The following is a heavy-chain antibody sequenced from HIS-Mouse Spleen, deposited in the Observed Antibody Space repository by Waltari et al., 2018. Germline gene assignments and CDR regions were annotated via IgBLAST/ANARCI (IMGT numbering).Heavy chain of an antibody. CDR1: GFTFSDYY. D-gene: IGHD3-10*01. Sequence: AASGFTFSDYYMSWIRQAPGKGLEWVSNISSSGSTIYYADPGKGRFTSSRDNAKNSLYLQMNSLGAEDTAVYYCARGGAFYYGSGSCYNYWGQRTLVTVSS. V-gene: IGHV3-11*01. CDR3: ARGGAFYYGSGSCYNY. J-gene: IGHJ4*02. CDR2: ISSSGSTI.